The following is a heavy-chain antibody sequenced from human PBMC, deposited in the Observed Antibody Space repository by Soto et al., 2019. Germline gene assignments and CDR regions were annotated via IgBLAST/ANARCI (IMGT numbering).Heavy chain of an antibody. J-gene: IGHJ4*02. Sequence: EVQLLESGGGLVQPGGSLRLSCAASGFTFSSYAMNWVRQAPGKGLEWVSAISGSGGSTYYADSVKGRFTISRDNSKNTLYLQMNSLIAEDTAVHYCDKGAVVRGVYDLDFWGQGTLVTVAS. V-gene: IGHV3-23*01. CDR2: ISGSGGST. CDR1: GFTFSSYA. D-gene: IGHD3-10*01. CDR3: DKGAVVRGVYDLDF.